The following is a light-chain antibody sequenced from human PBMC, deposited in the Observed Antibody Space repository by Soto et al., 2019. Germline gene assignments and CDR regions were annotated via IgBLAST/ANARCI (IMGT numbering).Light chain of an antibody. CDR2: GVS. V-gene: IGKV3-20*01. CDR1: QTVGASQ. J-gene: IGKJ2*01. CDR3: HQYSNPPHT. Sequence: ETVLTQSPGTLSLSPGEGATLSCRASQTVGASQLAWYQQKPGQSPRLLIYGVSNRATDIPDRFGGSVSGTDFTLTISRLEPEDFAVYSCHQYSNPPHTFGQGTKLEIK.